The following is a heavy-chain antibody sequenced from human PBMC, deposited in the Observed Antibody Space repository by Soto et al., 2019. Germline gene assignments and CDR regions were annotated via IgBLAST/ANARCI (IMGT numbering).Heavy chain of an antibody. CDR3: VRRHVSATGIDWFDP. V-gene: IGHV1-3*01. CDR2: IKAANGDT. J-gene: IGHJ5*02. Sequence: QVQLVQSGTEVKKPGASVKVSCKASGYTFTSYGIHWVRQAPGQRLEWMGWIKAANGDTKYSPKFQGRVTITRDPSASTAYMELSSLRSEDTAVYYCVRRHVSATGIDWFDPWGQGTLVTVSS. CDR1: GYTFTSYG. D-gene: IGHD6-13*01.